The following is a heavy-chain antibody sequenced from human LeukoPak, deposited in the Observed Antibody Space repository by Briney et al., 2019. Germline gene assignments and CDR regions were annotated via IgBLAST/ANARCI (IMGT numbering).Heavy chain of an antibody. CDR3: AKDDDWGRFNH. J-gene: IGHJ1*01. CDR1: GFSFRSHG. V-gene: IGHV3-23*01. D-gene: IGHD3-16*01. CDR2: ISPRGDIT. Sequence: GGSLRLSCAASGFSFRSHGMNWVRQAPGKGLEWVSGISPRGDITYYKDSVRGRFTISGDNFKNTVSLQLNSLRAEDTAMYYCAKDDDWGRFNHWGQGTLVTVSS.